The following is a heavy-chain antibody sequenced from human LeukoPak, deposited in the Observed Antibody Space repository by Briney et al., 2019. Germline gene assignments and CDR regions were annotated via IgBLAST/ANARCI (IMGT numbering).Heavy chain of an antibody. D-gene: IGHD3-3*01. Sequence: SETLSLTCTVSGGSISSYYWSWLRQPPGKGLEWIGYIYNSGSTNYNPSLKSRVTISVDTSKHQFSLKLSSVTAADTAVYYCARPVPYDFWYWFDPWGQGTLVTVSS. CDR1: GGSISSYY. V-gene: IGHV4-59*08. CDR3: ARPVPYDFWYWFDP. J-gene: IGHJ5*02. CDR2: IYNSGST.